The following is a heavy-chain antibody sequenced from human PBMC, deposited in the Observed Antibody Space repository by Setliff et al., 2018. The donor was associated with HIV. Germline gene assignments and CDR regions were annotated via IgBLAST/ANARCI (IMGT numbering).Heavy chain of an antibody. D-gene: IGHD6-19*01. Sequence: PGESLKISCAASGFTFTNYWMAWIRQAPGRGLEWAAIISNDGGREYYVDSVKGRFTISRDNAKSSLYLQMDSLRVEDTSVYYCWSGYTSGRWGQGTLVTVSS. CDR3: WSGYTSGR. CDR1: GFTFTNYW. J-gene: IGHJ4*02. V-gene: IGHV3-7*01. CDR2: ISNDGGRE.